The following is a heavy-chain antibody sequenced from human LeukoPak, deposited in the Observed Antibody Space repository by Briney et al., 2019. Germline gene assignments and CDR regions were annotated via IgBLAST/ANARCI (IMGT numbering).Heavy chain of an antibody. CDR3: AVGLERFLEWLPAPLDCYGMDV. Sequence: SETLSLTCTVSGGSISSGSYYWSWIRQPAGKGLEWIGRIYTSGSTNYNPSLKSRVTISVDTSKNQFSLKLSSVTAADTAVYYCAVGLERFLEWLPAPLDCYGMDVWGQGTTVTVSS. CDR1: GGSISSGSYY. CDR2: IYTSGST. V-gene: IGHV4-61*02. D-gene: IGHD3-3*01. J-gene: IGHJ6*02.